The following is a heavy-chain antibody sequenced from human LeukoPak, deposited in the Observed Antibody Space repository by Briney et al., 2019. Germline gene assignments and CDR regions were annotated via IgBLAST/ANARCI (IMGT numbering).Heavy chain of an antibody. CDR3: VATYLYAMDV. V-gene: IGHV3-74*01. CDR1: GFSFSNYW. Sequence: PGGSLRLSCAASGFSFSNYWMHWVRQAPGKGLAWISRINSDGSSTSYADSVKGRVTISRDNAKNTLYLQMNSPRAEDTAVYYCVATYLYAMDVWGKGTTVTVSS. D-gene: IGHD2-2*02. J-gene: IGHJ6*04. CDR2: INSDGSST.